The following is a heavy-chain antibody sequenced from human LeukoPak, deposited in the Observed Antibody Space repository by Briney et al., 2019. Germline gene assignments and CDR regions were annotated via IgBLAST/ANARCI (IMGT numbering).Heavy chain of an antibody. CDR2: IYPGDSDT. CDR3: ARRTYYYDSSGPNWFDP. CDR1: GYSFTSYW. D-gene: IGHD3-22*01. V-gene: IGHV5-51*01. J-gene: IGHJ5*02. Sequence: GESLKISCKGSGYSFTSYWIGWVRQMPRKGLEWMGIIYPGDSDTRYSPSFQGQVTISADKSISTAYLQWSSLKASDTAMYYCARRTYYYDSSGPNWFDPWGQGTLVTVSS.